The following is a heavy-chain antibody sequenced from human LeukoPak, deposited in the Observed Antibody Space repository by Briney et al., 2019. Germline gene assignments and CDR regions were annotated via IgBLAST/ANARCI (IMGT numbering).Heavy chain of an antibody. CDR1: GFTFSGSA. V-gene: IGHV3-73*01. D-gene: IGHD1-1*01. J-gene: IGHJ4*02. Sequence: GGSLRRSCAASGFTFSGSAMHWVRQASGKGLEWVGRIRSKANSYATAYAASVKGRFTISRDDSKNTAYLQMNSLKTEDTAVYYCTRQGGNDVDYWGQGTLVTVSS. CDR2: IRSKANSYAT. CDR3: TRQGGNDVDY.